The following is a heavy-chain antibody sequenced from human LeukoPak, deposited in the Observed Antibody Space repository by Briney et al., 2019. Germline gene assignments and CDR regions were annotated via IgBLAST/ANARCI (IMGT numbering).Heavy chain of an antibody. Sequence: GRSLRLSCAASGFTFSSYGMHWVRQAPGKGLEWVAVISYDGSNKYYADSVKGRFTISRDNSKNTLYLQMNSLRTEDTAVYYCAKDRELSTLYYYGSGSSFDYWGQGTLVTVSS. CDR1: GFTFSSYG. CDR3: AKDRELSTLYYYGSGSSFDY. J-gene: IGHJ4*02. CDR2: ISYDGSNK. V-gene: IGHV3-30*18. D-gene: IGHD3-10*01.